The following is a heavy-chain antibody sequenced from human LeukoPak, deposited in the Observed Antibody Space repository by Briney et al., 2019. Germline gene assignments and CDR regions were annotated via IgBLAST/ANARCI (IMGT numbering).Heavy chain of an antibody. CDR3: STGGCSGGSCYDHDAFDI. CDR2: INAGNGNT. D-gene: IGHD2-15*01. V-gene: IGHV1-3*01. J-gene: IGHJ3*02. CDR1: GYTFTSYA. Sequence: ASVKVSCKASGYTFTSYAMHWVRQAPGQRLEWMGWINAGNGNTKYSQKFQGRVTMTEDTSTDTAYMELSSLRSEDTAVYYCSTGGCSGGSCYDHDAFDIWGQGTMVTVSS.